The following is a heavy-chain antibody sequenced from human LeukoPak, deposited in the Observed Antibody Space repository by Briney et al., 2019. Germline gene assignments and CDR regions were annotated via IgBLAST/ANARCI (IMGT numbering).Heavy chain of an antibody. CDR2: IKQDGSEK. CDR3: ATLGN. D-gene: IGHD7-27*01. J-gene: IGHJ4*02. Sequence: PGGSLRLSCTASRFTFRNYAMNWVRQAPGKGLEWVANIKQDGSEKFYVDSVKGRFTISRDNAKNSLYLQMNSLRAEDTAVYYCATLGNWGQGTLVIVSS. V-gene: IGHV3-7*01. CDR1: RFTFRNYA.